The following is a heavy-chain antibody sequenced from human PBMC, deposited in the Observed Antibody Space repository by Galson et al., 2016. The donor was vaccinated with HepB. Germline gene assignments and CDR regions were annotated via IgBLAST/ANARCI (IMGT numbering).Heavy chain of an antibody. D-gene: IGHD3-22*01. CDR3: THYYYDTSGYYGKWFDP. J-gene: IGHJ5*02. CDR2: SIPVFGTS. V-gene: IGHV1-69*06. Sequence: SVKVSCKASGDTFRSYAINWVRQAPGQGLEWMGGSIPVFGTSNYARKFQGRVTVTADKSTNTTYMELSSLRSEDTAVYYCTHYYYDTSGYYGKWFDPWGQGTLVTVSS. CDR1: GDTFRSYA.